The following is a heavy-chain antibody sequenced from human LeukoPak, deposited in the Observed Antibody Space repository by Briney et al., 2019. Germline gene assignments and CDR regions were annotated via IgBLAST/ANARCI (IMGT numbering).Heavy chain of an antibody. Sequence: ASVKVSCKASGYTFTSYGISWVRQAPGQGLEWMGWISAYNGNTNYAQKLQGRVTMTRDMSTSTVYMELSSLRSEDTAVYYCARRSVAATFDYWGQGTLVTVSS. D-gene: IGHD6-19*01. CDR1: GYTFTSYG. V-gene: IGHV1-18*01. J-gene: IGHJ4*02. CDR2: ISAYNGNT. CDR3: ARRSVAATFDY.